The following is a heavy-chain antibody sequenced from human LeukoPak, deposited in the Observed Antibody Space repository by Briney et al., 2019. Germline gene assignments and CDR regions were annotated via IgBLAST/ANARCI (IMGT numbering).Heavy chain of an antibody. J-gene: IGHJ4*02. D-gene: IGHD5-24*01. CDR2: ISSSSSYI. CDR1: GFTFSQYG. V-gene: IGHV3-21*01. CDR3: AREGRDGYNFDY. Sequence: GGSLRPSCAPSGFTFSQYGMYWVRQAPGKGLEWVSSISSSSSYIYYADSVKGRFTISRDNAKNSLYLQMNSLRAEDTAVYYCAREGRDGYNFDYWGQGTLVTVSS.